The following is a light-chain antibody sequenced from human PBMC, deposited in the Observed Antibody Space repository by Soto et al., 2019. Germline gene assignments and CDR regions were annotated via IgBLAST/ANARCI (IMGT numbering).Light chain of an antibody. V-gene: IGKV2-30*01. J-gene: IGKJ1*01. Sequence: DVVVTQSPLSLPVTLGQPASISCRSSQSLVYTNGNTYLAWFQQRPGQSPRRLIYKVSIRDSGGPDRFCGSGSGAEVTLTISRVEAEDVGVYYCRQGTRWRRTFGQGTKVEIK. CDR2: KVS. CDR1: QSLVYTNGNTY. CDR3: RQGTRWRRT.